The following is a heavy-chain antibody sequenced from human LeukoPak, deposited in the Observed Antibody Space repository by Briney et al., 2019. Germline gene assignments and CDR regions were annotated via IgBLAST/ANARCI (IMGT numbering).Heavy chain of an antibody. Sequence: ASVKVSCKASGYTFTSYDINWVRQATGQGLEWMGWMNPNCGNTGYAQKFQGRVTMTRNTSISTAYMELSSLRSEDTAVYYCARALTPYNWNPLSYYYYMDVWGKGTTVTVSS. CDR1: GYTFTSYD. V-gene: IGHV1-8*01. D-gene: IGHD1-20*01. CDR2: MNPNCGNT. J-gene: IGHJ6*03. CDR3: ARALTPYNWNPLSYYYYMDV.